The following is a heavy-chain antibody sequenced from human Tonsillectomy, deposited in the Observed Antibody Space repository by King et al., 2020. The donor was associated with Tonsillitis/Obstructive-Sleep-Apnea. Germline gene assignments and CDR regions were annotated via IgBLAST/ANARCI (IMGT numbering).Heavy chain of an antibody. CDR3: ARGFDDHLLFGSVDYTNQRGADVFDI. CDR2: IDRSGRT. J-gene: IGHJ3*02. Sequence: VQLQQWGAGLLKPSETLSLTCVVYGGSFNSYYWSWIRQPPGKGLEWIGEIDRSGRTNYNPTLKSRVTISVDTSKNHFSVKLSSVTAADTAVYYCARGFDDHLLFGSVDYTNQRGADVFDIWGQGTMVTVSS. V-gene: IGHV4-34*01. CDR1: GGSFNSYY. D-gene: IGHD4-11*01.